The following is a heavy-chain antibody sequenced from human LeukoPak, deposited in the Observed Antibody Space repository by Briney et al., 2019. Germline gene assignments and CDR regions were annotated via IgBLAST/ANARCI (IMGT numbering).Heavy chain of an antibody. CDR2: INPNSGGT. CDR3: ASEGYGDYAFDY. D-gene: IGHD4-17*01. J-gene: IGHJ4*02. V-gene: IGHV1-2*06. CDR1: GYTFTCYY. Sequence: ASVKVSCKASGYTFTCYYMHWVRQAPGQGLEWMGRINPNSGGTNYAQKFQGRVTMTRDTSISTAYMELSRLRSDDTAVYYCASEGYGDYAFDYWGQGTLVTVSS.